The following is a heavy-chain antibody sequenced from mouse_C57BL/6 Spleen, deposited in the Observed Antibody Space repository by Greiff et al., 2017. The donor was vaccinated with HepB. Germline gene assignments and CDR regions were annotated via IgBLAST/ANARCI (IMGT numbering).Heavy chain of an antibody. CDR3: ARRPSYGSPYYYAMDY. CDR2: INPSNGGT. Sequence: QVQLQQPGTELVKPGASVKLSCKASGYTFTSYWMHWVKQRPGQGLEWIGNINPSNGGTNYNEKFKSKATLTVDKSSSTAYMQLSSLTSEDSAVYYCARRPSYGSPYYYAMDYWGQGTSVTVSS. J-gene: IGHJ4*01. CDR1: GYTFTSYW. D-gene: IGHD1-1*01. V-gene: IGHV1-53*01.